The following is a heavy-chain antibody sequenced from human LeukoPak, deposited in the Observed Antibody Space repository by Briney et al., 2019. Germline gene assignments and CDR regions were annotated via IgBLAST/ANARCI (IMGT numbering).Heavy chain of an antibody. J-gene: IGHJ4*02. CDR2: ISGSGGST. D-gene: IGHD3-9*01. V-gene: IGHV3-23*01. CDR1: GFTFSSYA. Sequence: PGGSLRLSCETSGFTFSSYAMSWVRQAPGKGLEWVSAISGSGGSTYYADSVKGRFTISRDNSKNTLYLQMNSLRAEDTAVYYCAKFHSQLRYFDWLLDYWGQGTLVTVSS. CDR3: AKFHSQLRYFDWLLDY.